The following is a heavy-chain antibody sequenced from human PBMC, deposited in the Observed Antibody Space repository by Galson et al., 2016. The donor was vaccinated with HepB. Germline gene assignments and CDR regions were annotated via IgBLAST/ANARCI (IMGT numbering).Heavy chain of an antibody. CDR3: ARLRRIVTTGSWSSPSYFDY. J-gene: IGHJ4*02. V-gene: IGHV1-2*02. CDR1: GYTLTGYY. Sequence: SVKVSCKASGYTLTGYYVHWVRQAPGQGLEWMGWIDPRSGGTIYAENFQGRVTMTRGTSINTAYMELSRLRSADTAVYYCARLRRIVTTGSWSSPSYFDYWGQGTLVTVSS. D-gene: IGHD1-26*01. CDR2: IDPRSGGT.